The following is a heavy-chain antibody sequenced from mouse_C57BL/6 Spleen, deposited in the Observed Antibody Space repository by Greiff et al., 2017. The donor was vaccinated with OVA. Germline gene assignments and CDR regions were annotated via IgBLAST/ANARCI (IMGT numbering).Heavy chain of an antibody. CDR1: GFSLTSYG. V-gene: IGHV2-2*01. Sequence: VKLMESGPGLVQPSQSLSITCTVSGFSLTSYGVHWVRQSPGKGLEWLGVIWSGGSTDYNAAFISRLSISKDNSKSQVFFKMNSLQADDTAIYYCATSYYGNYYFDYWGQGTTLTVSS. CDR2: IWSGGST. D-gene: IGHD2-10*01. CDR3: ATSYYGNYYFDY. J-gene: IGHJ2*01.